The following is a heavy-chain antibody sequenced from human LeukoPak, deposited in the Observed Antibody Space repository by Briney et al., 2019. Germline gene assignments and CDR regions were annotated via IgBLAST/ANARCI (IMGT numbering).Heavy chain of an antibody. CDR2: IWYDGTDK. J-gene: IGHJ3*02. CDR1: GFTFSSYG. Sequence: GGSLRLSCAASGFTFSSYGMHWVRQAPGKGLEWVAGIWYDGTDKYYADSVKGRFTISRDNSKNTLYLQMNSLRAEDTALYYCARDLSRGPRRGTFDIWGQGTMVTVSS. V-gene: IGHV3-33*01. D-gene: IGHD6-13*01. CDR3: ARDLSRGPRRGTFDI.